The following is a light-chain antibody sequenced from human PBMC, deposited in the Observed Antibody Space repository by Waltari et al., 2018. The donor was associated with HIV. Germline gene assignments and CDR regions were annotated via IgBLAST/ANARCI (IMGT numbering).Light chain of an antibody. CDR3: QQYGSSPLT. CDR2: DAF. J-gene: IGKJ4*01. Sequence: VLTHAPAPLSLSPGERATLSCRASQSVSSTYLAWYQQKPGQAPRLLIYDAFRRATGIPDRFSGSGSGTDFTLTINRLEPEDFAVYHCQQYGSSPLTFGGGTKVEI. V-gene: IGKV3-20*01. CDR1: QSVSSTY.